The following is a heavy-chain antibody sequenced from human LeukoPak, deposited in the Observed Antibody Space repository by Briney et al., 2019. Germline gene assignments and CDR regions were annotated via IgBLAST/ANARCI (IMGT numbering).Heavy chain of an antibody. V-gene: IGHV1-69*05. D-gene: IGHD6-6*01. CDR2: IIPIFGTA. J-gene: IGHJ4*02. CDR3: ARMSIAAHPGDY. CDR1: GGTFTSYA. Sequence: SVKVSCKASGGTFTSYAISWVRQAPGQGLEWMGGIIPIFGTANYAQTFQGRVTITTDESTSTAYMELSSLRSEDTAVYYCARMSIAAHPGDYWGQGTLVTVSS.